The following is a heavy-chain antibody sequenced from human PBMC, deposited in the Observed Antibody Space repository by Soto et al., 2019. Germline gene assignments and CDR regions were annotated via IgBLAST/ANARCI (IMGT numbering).Heavy chain of an antibody. Sequence: SETLSLTCTVSGGSISSSSYYWGWIRQPPGKGLEWIGGIYYSGSTYYNPSLKSRVTISVDTSKNQFSLKLSSVTAADTAVYYCARREFLGIAAAGNWFDPWGQGTLITVSS. V-gene: IGHV4-39*01. CDR2: IYYSGST. CDR3: ARREFLGIAAAGNWFDP. D-gene: IGHD6-13*01. J-gene: IGHJ5*02. CDR1: GGSISSSSYY.